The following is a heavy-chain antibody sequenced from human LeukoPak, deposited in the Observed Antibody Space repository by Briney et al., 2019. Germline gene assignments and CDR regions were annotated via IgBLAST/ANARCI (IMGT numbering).Heavy chain of an antibody. D-gene: IGHD4-23*01. J-gene: IGHJ6*03. Sequence: SETLSLTCTVSGGSISSSHWSWIRQPPGKGLEWIGNIHTSGGTNYSPSLKSRVTISADTSRNQFSLKLSSVTAADTAVYYCARGTSTVVTPNYYYYYCMDVWGKGTTVTVSS. CDR1: GGSISSSH. V-gene: IGHV4-4*09. CDR2: IHTSGGT. CDR3: ARGTSTVVTPNYYYYYCMDV.